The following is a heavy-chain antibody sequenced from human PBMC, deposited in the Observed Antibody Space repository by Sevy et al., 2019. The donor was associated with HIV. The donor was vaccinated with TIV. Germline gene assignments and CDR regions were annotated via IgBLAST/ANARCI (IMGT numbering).Heavy chain of an antibody. D-gene: IGHD2-15*01. Sequence: GGSLRLSCAASGFTFSSYAMSWVRQARGKGLEWVSGISGSGARTYYADSVKGRFTISRDNLKNTLYLQMNSLRGEDTALFYCARGRYCSGGSCYFDYWGQGTLVTVSS. J-gene: IGHJ4*02. V-gene: IGHV3-23*01. CDR3: ARGRYCSGGSCYFDY. CDR1: GFTFSSYA. CDR2: ISGSGART.